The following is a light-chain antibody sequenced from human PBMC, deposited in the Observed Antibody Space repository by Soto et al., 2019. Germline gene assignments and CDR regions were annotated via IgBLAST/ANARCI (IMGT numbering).Light chain of an antibody. CDR2: AAS. CDR3: QQSNTLPLT. CDR1: QTINNY. J-gene: IGKJ3*01. Sequence: DIQMTQSPPSLSASVGDRVTITCRASQTINNYLNWYQQKPGKAPNLLIYAASSLQSGVPSRFSGSGSGADFTLTISSLQPEDSATYYCQQSNTLPLTFGPGTKVEIK. V-gene: IGKV1-39*01.